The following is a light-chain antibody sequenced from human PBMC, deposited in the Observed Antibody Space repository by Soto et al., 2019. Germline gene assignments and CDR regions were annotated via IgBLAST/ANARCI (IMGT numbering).Light chain of an antibody. V-gene: IGKV3-20*01. CDR3: QQYGHSLWT. CDR1: QSVSSGH. CDR2: GAS. J-gene: IGKJ1*01. Sequence: VLTKSPVTLSFAPGAKASMSCRASQSVSSGHLAWYQQKPGQAPRLLIYGASSRATGIPDRFSGSRSGTDFTLTISRLEPEDYAVYYCQQYGHSLWTFGQGTKVDIK.